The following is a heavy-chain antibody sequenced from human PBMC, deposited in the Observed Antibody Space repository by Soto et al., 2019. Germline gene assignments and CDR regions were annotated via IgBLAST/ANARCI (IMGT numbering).Heavy chain of an antibody. CDR3: ARDVCSGGSCPDAFDI. V-gene: IGHV3-21*02. J-gene: IGHJ3*02. D-gene: IGHD2-15*01. CDR2: ISSSSSYI. Sequence: EVQLVESGGGLVKPGGSLRLSCAASGFTFSSYSMNWVRQAPGKGLEWVSFISSSSSYIYYADSVKGRFTISRDNAKNSLYLQMNRLRAEDTAVYYCARDVCSGGSCPDAFDIWGQGTMVTVSS. CDR1: GFTFSSYS.